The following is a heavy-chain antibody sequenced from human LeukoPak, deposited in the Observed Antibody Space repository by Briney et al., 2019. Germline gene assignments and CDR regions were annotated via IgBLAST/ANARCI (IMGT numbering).Heavy chain of an antibody. Sequence: GGSLRLSCAASGFTLDDYAMHWVRQAPGKGLEWVSGISWNSGSIGYADSVKGRFTISRDNAKNSLYLQMNSLRAEDTALYYCAKGSYDILTGYRLQYYGMDVWGQGTTVTVSS. CDR2: ISWNSGSI. D-gene: IGHD3-9*01. CDR3: AKGSYDILTGYRLQYYGMDV. V-gene: IGHV3-9*01. CDR1: GFTLDDYA. J-gene: IGHJ6*02.